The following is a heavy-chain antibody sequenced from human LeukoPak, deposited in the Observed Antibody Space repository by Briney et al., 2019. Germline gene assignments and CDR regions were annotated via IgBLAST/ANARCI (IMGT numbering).Heavy chain of an antibody. CDR3: AKDLEASEQPYYCMDV. J-gene: IGHJ6*02. CDR1: GFTFTNYA. Sequence: PGGSLRLSCAASGFTFTNYAMNWVRQAPGKGLEWVSAITRSGGSTYYSDSVKGRFTMSRDNSQNILYLQMNSLRAEDTAVYFCAKDLEASEQPYYCMDVWGQGTTVTVSS. CDR2: ITRSGGST. V-gene: IGHV3-23*01. D-gene: IGHD6-13*01.